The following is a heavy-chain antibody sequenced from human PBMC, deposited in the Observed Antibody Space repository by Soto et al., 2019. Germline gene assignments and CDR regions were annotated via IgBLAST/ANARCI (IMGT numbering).Heavy chain of an antibody. J-gene: IGHJ3*02. CDR1: GFTFSSYA. CDR2: ISGSGGST. V-gene: IGHV3-23*01. CDR3: ASSSGYDSYDAFDI. Sequence: GGSLRLSCAASGFTFSSYAMSWVRQAPGKGLEWVSAISGSGGSTYYADSVKGRFTISRDKSKNTRYLQMNSLRAEDTAVYYCASSSGYDSYDAFDIWGQGTMVTVSS. D-gene: IGHD3-22*01.